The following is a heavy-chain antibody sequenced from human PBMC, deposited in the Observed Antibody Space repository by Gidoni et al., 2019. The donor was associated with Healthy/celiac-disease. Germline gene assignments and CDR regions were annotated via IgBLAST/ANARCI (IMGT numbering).Heavy chain of an antibody. D-gene: IGHD3-10*01. Sequence: EVQLVESGGGLVKPGGSLRLSCAASGFTFCNAWMSWVRQAPGKGLEWVGRIKSKTDGGTTDYAAPVKGRFTISRDDSKNTLYLQMNSLKTEDTAVYYCTTEAGGYDTGDLFDYWGQGTLVTVSS. V-gene: IGHV3-15*01. CDR2: IKSKTDGGTT. CDR3: TTEAGGYDTGDLFDY. J-gene: IGHJ4*02. CDR1: GFTFCNAW.